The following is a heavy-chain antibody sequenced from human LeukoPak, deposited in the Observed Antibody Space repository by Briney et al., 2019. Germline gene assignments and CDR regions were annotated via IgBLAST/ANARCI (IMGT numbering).Heavy chain of an antibody. CDR1: GFTMSHYG. CDR2: IRSAVETT. V-gene: IGHV3-23*01. Sequence: GGSLRLSCAASGFTMSHYGVSWVRQAPGKGLEWISGIRSAVETTHYADTVKGRFIISRDDSKNALSLQLNSLRPEDTALYYCAKHFCTGLDCSLFDSWGQGTLVTVSS. J-gene: IGHJ4*02. CDR3: AKHFCTGLDCSLFDS. D-gene: IGHD3/OR15-3a*01.